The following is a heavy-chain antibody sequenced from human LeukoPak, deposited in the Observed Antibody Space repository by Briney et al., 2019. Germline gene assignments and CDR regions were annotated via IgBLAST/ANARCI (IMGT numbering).Heavy chain of an antibody. V-gene: IGHV4-59*01. D-gene: IGHD3-10*01. Sequence: SETLSLTCTVSGGSISSYYWSWIRQPPGKGLEWVGYIYYSGSTNYNPSLKSRVAISVDTSKNQFSLKLSSVTAADTAVYYCAREAEGVRGVIIRGGNWFDPWGQGTLVTVSS. CDR3: AREAEGVRGVIIRGGNWFDP. J-gene: IGHJ5*02. CDR1: GGSISSYY. CDR2: IYYSGST.